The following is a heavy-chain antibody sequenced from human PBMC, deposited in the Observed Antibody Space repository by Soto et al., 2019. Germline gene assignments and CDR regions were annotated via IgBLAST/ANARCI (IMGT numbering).Heavy chain of an antibody. CDR2: ISYGGST. J-gene: IGHJ4*02. V-gene: IGHV4-31*01. CDR3: SRGILV. CDR1: GGSINSGGYC. D-gene: IGHD5-18*01. Sequence: QVQLQESGPGLVKPSQTLSLTCTVSGGSINSGGYCWSWISQHPGKGMDWIGCISYGGSTSFNPSLKSPVTISVDTSKNQFSLKLTSVTAADTAVYYCSRGILVWGQGALITVSS.